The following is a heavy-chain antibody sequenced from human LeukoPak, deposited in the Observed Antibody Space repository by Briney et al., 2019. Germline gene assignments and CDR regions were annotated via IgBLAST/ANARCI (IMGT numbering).Heavy chain of an antibody. Sequence: PGGSLRLSCAASGSTFDDFGMSWVRQAPGKGLEWVSGINWSGVSIGYADSVKGRFSISRDNAKNSLYLQMNSLGADDTALYYCMRDHRDRSGYYSNNDYWGQGTLVTVSS. J-gene: IGHJ4*02. D-gene: IGHD3-22*01. CDR2: INWSGVSI. CDR1: GSTFDDFG. CDR3: MRDHRDRSGYYSNNDY. V-gene: IGHV3-20*04.